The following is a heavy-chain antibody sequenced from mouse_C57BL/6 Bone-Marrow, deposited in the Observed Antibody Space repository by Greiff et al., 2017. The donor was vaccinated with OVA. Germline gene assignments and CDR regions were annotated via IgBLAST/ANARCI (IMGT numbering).Heavy chain of an antibody. CDR2: ISDGGSYT. CDR3: ARDRDY. J-gene: IGHJ2*01. CDR1: GFTFSSYA. Sequence: EVKLVESGGGLVKPGGSLKLSCAASGFTFSSYAMSWVRQTPGKRLEWVATISDGGSYTYSPDNVKGRFTISRDNAKNNRYLQMSHLKSEDTAMYYCARDRDYWGQGTTLTVSS. V-gene: IGHV5-4*01.